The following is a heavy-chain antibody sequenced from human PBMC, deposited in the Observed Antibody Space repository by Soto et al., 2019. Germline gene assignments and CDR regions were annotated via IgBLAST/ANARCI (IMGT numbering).Heavy chain of an antibody. V-gene: IGHV4-30-2*01. D-gene: IGHD3-22*01. J-gene: IGHJ4*02. Sequence: SETLSLTCAVSGGSISSGGYSWSWIRQPPGKGLEWIGYIYHSGSTYYNPSLKSRVTISVDRSKNQFSLKLSSVTAADTAVYYCARHGAYSYYDSSGYHFPLLYYFDYWGQGTLVTVSS. CDR3: ARHGAYSYYDSSGYHFPLLYYFDY. CDR1: GGSISSGGYS. CDR2: IYHSGST.